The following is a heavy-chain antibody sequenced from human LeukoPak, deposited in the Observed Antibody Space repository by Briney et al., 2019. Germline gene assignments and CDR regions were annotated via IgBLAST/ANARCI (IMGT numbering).Heavy chain of an antibody. Sequence: SGGPLRLSCAASGFTFSSYAMSWVRQAPGKGLEWVSAISGSGGSTYYADSVKGRFTISRDNSKNTLYLQMNSLRAEDTAVYYCAKDSYSSSWERYYYYYYYMDVWGKGTTVTVSS. CDR3: AKDSYSSSWERYYYYYYYMDV. V-gene: IGHV3-23*01. J-gene: IGHJ6*03. CDR2: ISGSGGST. D-gene: IGHD6-13*01. CDR1: GFTFSSYA.